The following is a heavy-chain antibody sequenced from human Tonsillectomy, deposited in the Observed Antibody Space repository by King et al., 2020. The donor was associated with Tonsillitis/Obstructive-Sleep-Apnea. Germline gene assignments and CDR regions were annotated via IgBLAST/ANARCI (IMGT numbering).Heavy chain of an antibody. CDR3: AREGVCGVVIVTYYCMDV. V-gene: IGHV1-2*02. CDR2: INPNSGGT. Sequence: QLVQSGAEVKKPGASVKVSCKASGYTFTGYYMHWVRQAPGQGLEWMGWINPNSGGTNYAQKFQGRVTMTRDTSISTAYMELSRLRSDDTAVYYCAREGVCGVVIVTYYCMDVWGQGTTVTVSS. J-gene: IGHJ6*02. D-gene: IGHD3-3*01. CDR1: GYTFTGYY.